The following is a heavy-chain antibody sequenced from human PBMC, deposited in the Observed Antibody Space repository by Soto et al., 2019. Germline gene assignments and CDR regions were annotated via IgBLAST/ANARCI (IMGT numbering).Heavy chain of an antibody. V-gene: IGHV1-69*13. CDR1: GGTFSSYA. J-gene: IGHJ5*02. CDR2: IIPIFGTA. D-gene: IGHD6-13*01. CDR3: ARATSSWYPSPYNWFDP. Sequence: ASVKVSCKASGGTFSSYAISWVRQAPGQGLEWMGGIIPIFGTANYAQKFQGRVTITADESTSTAYMELSSLRSEDTAVYYCARATSSWYPSPYNWFDPWGQGTLVTVSS.